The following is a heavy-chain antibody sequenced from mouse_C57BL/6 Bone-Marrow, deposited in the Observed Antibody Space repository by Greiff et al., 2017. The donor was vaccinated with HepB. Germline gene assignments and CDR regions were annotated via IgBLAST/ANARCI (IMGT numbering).Heavy chain of an antibody. CDR2: INPYNGGT. D-gene: IGHD1-1*01. J-gene: IGHJ3*01. Sequence: VQLQQSGPVLVKPGASVKMSCKASGYTFTDYYMNWVKQSHGKSLEWIGVINPYNGGTSHNQKFKGKATLTVDKSSSTAYMELNSLTSEDSAVYYCARLGTTVPYWGQGTLVTVSA. CDR1: GYTFTDYY. CDR3: ARLGTTVPY. V-gene: IGHV1-19*01.